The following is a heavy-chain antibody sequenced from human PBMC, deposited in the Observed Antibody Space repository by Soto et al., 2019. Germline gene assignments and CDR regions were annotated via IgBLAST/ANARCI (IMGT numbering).Heavy chain of an antibody. CDR1: GFTFSNYA. D-gene: IGHD6-19*01. V-gene: IGHV3-23*01. J-gene: IGHJ4*02. CDR2: ITGSGGGT. CDR3: AKDWDIAVAGSDY. Sequence: GESLKISCTGSGFTFSNYAMSWVRQAPGKGLEWVSSITGSGGGTYYADSVKGRFTISRDNSKNTLYLQMNNLRAEDTAVYYCAKDWDIAVAGSDYWGQGIAVTVSS.